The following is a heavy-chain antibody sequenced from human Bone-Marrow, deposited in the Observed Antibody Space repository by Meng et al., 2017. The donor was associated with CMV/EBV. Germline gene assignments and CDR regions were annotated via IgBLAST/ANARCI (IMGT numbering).Heavy chain of an antibody. J-gene: IGHJ6*02. D-gene: IGHD1-26*01. Sequence: ASVKVSCKASGYTFTSYDINWVRQATGQGLEWMGWMNPNSGNTGYAQKFQGRVTMTRNTSISTAYMELSSLRAEDTAVYYCARSSGRELSLNYYYYGMDVWGQGTTVTVSS. CDR3: ARSSGRELSLNYYYYGMDV. V-gene: IGHV1-8*01. CDR2: MNPNSGNT. CDR1: GYTFTSYD.